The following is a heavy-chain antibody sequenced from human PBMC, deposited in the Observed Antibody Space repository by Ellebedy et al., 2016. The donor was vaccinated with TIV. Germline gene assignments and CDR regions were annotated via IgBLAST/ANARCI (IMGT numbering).Heavy chain of an antibody. V-gene: IGHV3-66*01. D-gene: IGHD6-13*01. Sequence: GESLKISCAASGFTVSGNYMTWVRQAPGKGLEWVSVIHGGGNTNYADSVRGRFTISRDNSKNTLYLQMTGPRADDTAVYYCASKDYSGTFRYWYFDLWGRGTLVTVSS. CDR3: ASKDYSGTFRYWYFDL. CDR2: IHGGGNT. J-gene: IGHJ2*01. CDR1: GFTVSGNY.